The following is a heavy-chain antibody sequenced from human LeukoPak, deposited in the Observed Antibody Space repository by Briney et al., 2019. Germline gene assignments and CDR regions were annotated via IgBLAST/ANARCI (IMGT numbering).Heavy chain of an antibody. CDR2: IYHSGST. Sequence: SETLSLTCTVSGGSISSYSWSWIRQPPGKGLEWIGYIYHSGSTYYNPSLKSRVTISVDRSKNQFSLKLSSVTAADTAVYYCARGDYGSGSYHLDYWGQGTLVTVSS. CDR1: GGSISSYS. V-gene: IGHV4-30-2*01. CDR3: ARGDYGSGSYHLDY. D-gene: IGHD3-10*01. J-gene: IGHJ4*02.